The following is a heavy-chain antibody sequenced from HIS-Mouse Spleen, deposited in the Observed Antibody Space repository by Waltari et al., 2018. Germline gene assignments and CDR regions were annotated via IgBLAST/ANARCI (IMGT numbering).Heavy chain of an antibody. CDR3: ARDGGYSGYDYY. J-gene: IGHJ4*02. V-gene: IGHV4-39*07. CDR1: GGSISSSSYY. Sequence: QLQLQESGPGLVKPSETLSLTCTVSGGSISSSSYYWGWIRQPPGKGLEWIGSIYYSGSTSYNPSLKSRVTISVDTSKNQFSLKLGSVTAAETAVYYCARDGGYSGYDYYWGQGTLVTVSS. CDR2: IYYSGST. D-gene: IGHD5-12*01.